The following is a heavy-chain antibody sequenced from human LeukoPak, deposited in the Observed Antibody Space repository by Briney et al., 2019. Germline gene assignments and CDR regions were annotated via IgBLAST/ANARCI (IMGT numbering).Heavy chain of an antibody. CDR3: VREWKYCRSTSCGYYFDY. J-gene: IGHJ4*02. CDR1: GYTFNSYS. CDR2: ISTYNGNT. D-gene: IGHD2-2*01. Sequence: ASVKVSCKASGYTFNSYSVSWVRQAPGQGLEWMGWISTYNGNTNYSQKLQGRVSMTTDTSTRTAYMELRSLRSDDTVVYYCVREWKYCRSTSCGYYFDYWGQGTLVTVSS. V-gene: IGHV1-18*04.